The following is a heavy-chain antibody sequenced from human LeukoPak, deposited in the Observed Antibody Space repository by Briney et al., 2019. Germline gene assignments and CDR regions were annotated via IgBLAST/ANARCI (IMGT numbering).Heavy chain of an antibody. CDR2: IFGSGGSP. V-gene: IGHV3-23*01. J-gene: IGHJ4*02. CDR3: GKTTTGYSSGQKPAWPVDS. CDR1: GFTFGSYA. D-gene: IGHD5-18*01. Sequence: GGSLRLSCEASGFTFGSYAMYWVRQAPGKGLECVAGIFGSGGSPHYADSVRGRFTISRDNSKNTVYLQINSLRADDTAVYYCGKTTTGYSSGQKPAWPVDSWGQGTLVTVSS.